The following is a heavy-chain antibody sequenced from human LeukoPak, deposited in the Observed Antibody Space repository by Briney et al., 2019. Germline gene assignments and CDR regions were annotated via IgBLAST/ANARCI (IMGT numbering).Heavy chain of an antibody. CDR1: GFTFSSYW. CDR3: ARDQGGSSSWFPYGWFDP. CDR2: IKQDGSEK. V-gene: IGHV3-7*01. Sequence: GGSLRLSCAASGFTFSSYWMSWVRQAPGKGLEWVANIKQDGSEKYYVDSVKGRFTISRDNAKNSLYLQMNSLRAEDTAVYYCARDQGGSSSWFPYGWFDPWGQGTLVTVSS. D-gene: IGHD6-13*01. J-gene: IGHJ5*02.